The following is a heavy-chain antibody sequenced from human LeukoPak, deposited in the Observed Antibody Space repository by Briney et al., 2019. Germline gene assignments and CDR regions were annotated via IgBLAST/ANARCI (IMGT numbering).Heavy chain of an antibody. CDR3: AKLLGTATTYDS. CDR1: GFTFSGNR. Sequence: GGSLTLSCEASGFTFSGNRMSWVRQAPGKGLEWVASINPDGSQKLYVDSVKGRFTISRDNTKSSLYLQMNSLGAEDTAMYYCAKLLGTATTYDSWGQGTRVTVSS. CDR2: INPDGSQK. V-gene: IGHV3-7*01. J-gene: IGHJ4*02. D-gene: IGHD5-24*01.